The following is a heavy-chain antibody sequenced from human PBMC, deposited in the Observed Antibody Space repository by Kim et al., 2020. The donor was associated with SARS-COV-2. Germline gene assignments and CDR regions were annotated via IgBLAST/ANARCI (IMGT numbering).Heavy chain of an antibody. CDR3: ARLTASTAQFDY. D-gene: IGHD4-17*01. CDR1: GGSISSGGYY. V-gene: IGHV4-31*03. Sequence: SETLSLTCTVSGGSISSGGYYWSWIRQHPGKGLEWIGYIYYSGSTYYNPPLKSRVTISVDTSKNQFSLKLSSVTAADTAVYYCARLTASTAQFDYWGQGTLVTVSS. CDR2: IYYSGST. J-gene: IGHJ4*02.